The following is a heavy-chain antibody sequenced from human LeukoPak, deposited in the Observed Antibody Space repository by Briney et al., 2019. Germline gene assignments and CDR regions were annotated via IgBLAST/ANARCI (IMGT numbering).Heavy chain of an antibody. Sequence: GGSLRLSCAASGFTFSSYGMHWVRQAPGKGLGWVAVISYDGSNKYYADSVKGRFTISRDNSKNTLYLQMNSLRAEDTAVYYCAKDSYGYCSSTSCLYDYWGQGTLVTVSS. CDR3: AKDSYGYCSSTSCLYDY. CDR1: GFTFSSYG. V-gene: IGHV3-30*18. CDR2: ISYDGSNK. D-gene: IGHD2-2*03. J-gene: IGHJ4*02.